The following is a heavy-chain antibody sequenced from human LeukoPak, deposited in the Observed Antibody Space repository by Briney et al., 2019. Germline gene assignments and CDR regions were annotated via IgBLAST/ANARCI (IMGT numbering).Heavy chain of an antibody. CDR1: VYSFSSYD. Sequence: ASVNVSCKASVYSFSSYDINWVRQATGQGLEWMGWMNPNSGNTGYAQKFQGRVTMTRNTPINTAYMELSGLISEDTAVYFCTTAGERPIRYFDYWGQGTLVTVSS. CDR2: MNPNSGNT. D-gene: IGHD3-9*01. V-gene: IGHV1-8*01. CDR3: TTAGERPIRYFDY. J-gene: IGHJ4*02.